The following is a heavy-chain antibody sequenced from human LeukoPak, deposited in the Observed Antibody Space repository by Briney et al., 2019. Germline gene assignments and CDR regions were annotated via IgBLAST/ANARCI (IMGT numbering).Heavy chain of an antibody. V-gene: IGHV4-34*01. CDR3: ASWTSSINAFDY. D-gene: IGHD2-2*01. CDR1: GGSFSGYY. Sequence: SETLSLTCAVYGGSFSGYYWSWIRQPPGKGLEWIGEINHSGSTNYNPSLKSRVTISVDTSKNQFSLKLSSVTAADTAVYYCASWTSSINAFDYWGQGTLVTVSS. J-gene: IGHJ4*02. CDR2: INHSGST.